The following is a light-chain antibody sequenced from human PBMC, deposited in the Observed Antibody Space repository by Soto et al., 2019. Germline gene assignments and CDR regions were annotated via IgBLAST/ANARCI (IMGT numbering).Light chain of an antibody. CDR3: RQVLQTHLT. CDR2: LGS. Sequence: DIVMTQSPLSLPVTPGEPASISCRSSQSLLHSNGYNYLDWYLQKPGQSPQVLIYLGSNRASGVPDRFSGTGSGTDFTLKISRVVAEDVGVYYCRQVLQTHLTFGLGTRLEIK. CDR1: QSLLHSNGYNY. V-gene: IGKV2-28*01. J-gene: IGKJ5*01.